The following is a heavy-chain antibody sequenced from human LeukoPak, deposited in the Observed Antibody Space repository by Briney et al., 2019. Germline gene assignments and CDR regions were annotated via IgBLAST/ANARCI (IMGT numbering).Heavy chain of an antibody. CDR2: INHSGST. J-gene: IGHJ6*03. V-gene: IGHV4-34*01. CDR1: GGSFSGYY. Sequence: SETLSLTCAVYGGSFSGYYWSWIRQPPGKGLEWIGEINHSGSTNYNPSLKSRVTISVDTSKSQFSLKLSSVTAADTAVYYCARGGGGGSYYYYMDVWGKGTTVTVSS. CDR3: ARGGGGGSYYYYMDV. D-gene: IGHD3-16*01.